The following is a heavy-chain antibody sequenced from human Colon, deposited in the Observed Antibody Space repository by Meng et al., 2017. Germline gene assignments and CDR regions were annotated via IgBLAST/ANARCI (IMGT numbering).Heavy chain of an antibody. CDR1: GFTFSNYA. V-gene: IGHV3-23*01. CDR2: ITVTGAST. Sequence: EVQLLESGGGLVQPGGSLRLSCAPSGFTFSNYAMSWVRQAPGKGLEWVSAITVTGASTYYADSVKGRFSISRDNSKNTLYLQMNSLRAEDTAVYYCAKDYQEWLSYSFGYWGQGTLVTVSS. CDR3: AKDYQEWLSYSFGY. J-gene: IGHJ4*02. D-gene: IGHD3-3*01.